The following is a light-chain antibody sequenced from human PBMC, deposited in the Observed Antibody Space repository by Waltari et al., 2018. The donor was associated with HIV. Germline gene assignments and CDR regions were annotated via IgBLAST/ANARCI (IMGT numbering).Light chain of an antibody. Sequence: DIRLTQSTSTLSASAGTRVAITCRAGQNVGAFLAWYQQKPGKPPKLLIFQASTLEGGVPSRFSGSVSGSDFTLTINGLQSDDFATYYCHQYASFSGTFGQGTKVEL. CDR3: HQYASFSGT. J-gene: IGKJ1*01. V-gene: IGKV1-5*03. CDR2: QAS. CDR1: QNVGAF.